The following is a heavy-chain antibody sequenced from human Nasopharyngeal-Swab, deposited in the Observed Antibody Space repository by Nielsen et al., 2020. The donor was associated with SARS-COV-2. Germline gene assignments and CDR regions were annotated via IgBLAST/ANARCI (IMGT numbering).Heavy chain of an antibody. CDR1: GYTFTSYD. J-gene: IGHJ6*03. V-gene: IGHV1-8*01. D-gene: IGHD2-8*01. CDR2: MNPNSGTT. Sequence: ASVKISCKASGYTFTSYDINWVRQATGQGLEWMGWMNPNSGTTGSAKKFQGRVTMTRNTSLSTAYMELSSLRSEDTAVYYCARGPPCTNGVCYRYYMDVWGKGTTVTVSS. CDR3: ARGPPCTNGVCYRYYMDV.